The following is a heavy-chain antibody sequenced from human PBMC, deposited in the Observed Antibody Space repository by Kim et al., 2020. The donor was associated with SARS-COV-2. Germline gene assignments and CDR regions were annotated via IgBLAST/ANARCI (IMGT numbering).Heavy chain of an antibody. CDR2: IKSKTDGGTT. D-gene: IGHD3-16*01. V-gene: IGHV3-15*01. CDR3: TAGFADSYDYVWGSYRQEDY. J-gene: IGHJ4*02. Sequence: GGSLRLSCAASGFTFSNAWMSWVRQAPGKGLEWVGRIKSKTDGGTTDYAAPVKGRFTISRDDSKNTLYLQMNSLKTEDTAVYYCTAGFADSYDYVWGSYRQEDYWGQGTLVTVSS. CDR1: GFTFSNAW.